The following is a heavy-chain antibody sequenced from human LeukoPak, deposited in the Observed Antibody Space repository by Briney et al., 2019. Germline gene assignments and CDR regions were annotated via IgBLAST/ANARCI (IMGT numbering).Heavy chain of an antibody. Sequence: PGGSLRLSCTASGFTFGDYAMNWVRQAPGKGLEWVSSISSSSSYIYYADSVKGRFTISRDNAKNSLYLQMNSLRAEDTAVYYCARDGGYEDYYYMDVWGKGTTVTVSS. J-gene: IGHJ6*03. V-gene: IGHV3-21*01. CDR1: GFTFGDYA. CDR2: ISSSSSYI. CDR3: ARDGGYEDYYYMDV. D-gene: IGHD3-16*01.